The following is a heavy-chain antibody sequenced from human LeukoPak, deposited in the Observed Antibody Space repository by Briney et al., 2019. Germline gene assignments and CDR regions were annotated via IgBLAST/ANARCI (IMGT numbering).Heavy chain of an antibody. J-gene: IGHJ4*02. D-gene: IGHD5-12*01. CDR3: ARDRESGYQLDY. CDR2: ISGSSTYI. Sequence: GGSLRLSCAASGFTFSSYNMNWVRQAPGKGLEWVSSISGSSTYIYYADSMKGRFTISRDNAKSSLYLQMNSLRAEDTAVYYCARDRESGYQLDYWGQGTLVTVSS. CDR1: GFTFSSYN. V-gene: IGHV3-21*01.